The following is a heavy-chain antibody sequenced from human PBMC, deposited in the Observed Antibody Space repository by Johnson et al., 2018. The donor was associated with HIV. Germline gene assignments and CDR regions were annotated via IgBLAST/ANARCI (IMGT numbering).Heavy chain of an antibody. J-gene: IGHJ3*01. CDR1: GFTFSSYE. CDR3: AKASTPTMIVVVISAFDV. Sequence: VHLVESGGGVVQPGKSLRLSCAASGFTFSSYEMHWVRQAPGKGLEWVAVISHDGTHKYYADSVKGRFTISRDNSKNTLYLQVNSLGAEDTAVYYCAKASTPTMIVVVISAFDVWGQGTMVTVSS. D-gene: IGHD3-22*01. V-gene: IGHV3-30*18. CDR2: ISHDGTHK.